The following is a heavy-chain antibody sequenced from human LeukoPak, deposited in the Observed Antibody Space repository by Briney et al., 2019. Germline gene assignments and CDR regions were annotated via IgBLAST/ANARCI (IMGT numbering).Heavy chain of an antibody. D-gene: IGHD4-17*01. CDR2: IKEDGSEK. J-gene: IGHJ3*02. CDR3: ATYGI. V-gene: IGHV3-7*01. CDR1: GFTFNTYW. Sequence: PGGSLRLSCAASGFTFNTYWMSWVRQAPGKGLEWVANIKEDGSEKYYVDSVKGRFTISRDNAKNSLYLQMNSLRAEDTAVYYCATYGIWGQGTIVTVSS.